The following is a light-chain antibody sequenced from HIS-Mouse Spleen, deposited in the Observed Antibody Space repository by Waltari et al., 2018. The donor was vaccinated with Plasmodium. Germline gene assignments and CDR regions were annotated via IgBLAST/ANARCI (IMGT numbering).Light chain of an antibody. CDR2: GAS. J-gene: IGKJ2*01. CDR1: QSVRRSY. V-gene: IGKV3-20*01. CDR3: QQYGSSPYT. Sequence: EIVLTQSPGTLSLSPGERPTLSCRASQSVRRSYVAWYQQKPGQAPRPLIYGASSRATGIPDRFSGSGSGTDFTLTISRLEPEDLAVYYCQQYGSSPYTFGQGTKLEIK.